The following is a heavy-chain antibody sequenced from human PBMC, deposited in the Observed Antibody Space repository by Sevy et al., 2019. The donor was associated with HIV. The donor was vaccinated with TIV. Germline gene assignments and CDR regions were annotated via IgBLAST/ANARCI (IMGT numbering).Heavy chain of an antibody. J-gene: IGHJ4*02. CDR1: GFTLSSYA. D-gene: IGHD3-3*01. V-gene: IGHV3-23*01. CDR2: ISHSGDST. Sequence: GGSLRLSCKSSGFTLSSYAMNWFRQAPGKGLEWVSTISHSGDSTYYADSVKGRLTISRDNSENRLYLQMNSLRAEDTALYYCAGRKVGDFWSGSIRGPWAGGPLFDYWGQGTLVTVSS. CDR3: AGRKVGDFWSGSIRGPWAGGPLFDY.